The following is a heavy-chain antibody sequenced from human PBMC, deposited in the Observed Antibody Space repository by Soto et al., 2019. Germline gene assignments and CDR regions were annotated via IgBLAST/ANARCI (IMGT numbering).Heavy chain of an antibody. CDR2: ISGSGGST. D-gene: IGHD2-2*01. CDR3: AKKGQGTYHFDY. V-gene: IGHV3-23*01. CDR1: GFTFSSYV. Sequence: EVQLLESGGGLVQPGGSLILSCAASGFTFSSYVMSWVRQAPGKGLEWVSGISGSGGSTYYADSVKGRFTISRDSSKNTLYLQMNSLGAEDTAVYYCAKKGQGTYHFDYWGQGTLVTVSS. J-gene: IGHJ4*02.